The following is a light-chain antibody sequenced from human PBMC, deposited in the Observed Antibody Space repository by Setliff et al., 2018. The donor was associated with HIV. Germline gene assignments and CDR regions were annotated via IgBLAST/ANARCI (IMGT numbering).Light chain of an antibody. CDR3: QSYDTSLSGWV. CDR2: GNS. CDR1: SSNIGAGYD. J-gene: IGLJ3*02. Sequence: KRVTISCTGSSSNIGAGYDVHWYQQLPGTAPKLLIYGNSNRPSGVPDQFSGSKSGTSASLAITGLQAEDEADYYCQSYDTSLSGWVFGGGTKGTVL. V-gene: IGLV1-40*01.